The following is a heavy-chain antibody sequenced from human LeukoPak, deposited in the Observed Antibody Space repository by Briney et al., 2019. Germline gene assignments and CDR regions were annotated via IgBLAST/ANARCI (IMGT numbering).Heavy chain of an antibody. CDR2: ISSNGGST. CDR3: ARVDRYDYVWGSYYGY. CDR1: GFTFSSYA. V-gene: IGHV3-64*01. J-gene: IGHJ4*02. Sequence: GGSLRLSCAASGFTFSSYAMHWVRQAPGKGLEYVSAISSNGGSTYYANAVKGRFTISRDNSKSTLYLQMGSLRAEDMAVYYCARVDRYDYVWGSYYGYWGQGTLVTVSS. D-gene: IGHD3-16*01.